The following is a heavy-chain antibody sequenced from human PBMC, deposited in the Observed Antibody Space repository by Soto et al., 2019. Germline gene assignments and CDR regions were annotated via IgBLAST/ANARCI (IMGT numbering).Heavy chain of an antibody. CDR1: GGSISSYY. J-gene: IGHJ3*02. D-gene: IGHD5-12*01. V-gene: IGHV4-4*07. CDR2: IYTSGST. CDR3: ARDFSRGDIVATNDAFDI. Sequence: SETLSLTCTVSGGSISSYYWSWIRQPAGKGLEWIGRIYTSGSTNYNPSLKSRVTMSVDTSKNQFSLKLSSVTAADTAVYYCARDFSRGDIVATNDAFDIWGQGTMVTVSS.